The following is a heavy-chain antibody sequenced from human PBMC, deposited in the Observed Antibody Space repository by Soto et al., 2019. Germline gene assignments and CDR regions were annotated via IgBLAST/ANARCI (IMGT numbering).Heavy chain of an antibody. CDR1: GFTFSSYA. CDR2: ISSNGGST. Sequence: TGGSLRLSCSASGFTFSSYAMHWVRQAPGKGLEYVSAISSNGGSTYYADSVKGRFTISRDNSKNKLYLQMSSLKAEETALYYCAIEKVGAASVHVFDIWGQGTMVTVSS. J-gene: IGHJ3*02. V-gene: IGHV3-64D*06. CDR3: AIEKVGAASVHVFDI. D-gene: IGHD1-26*01.